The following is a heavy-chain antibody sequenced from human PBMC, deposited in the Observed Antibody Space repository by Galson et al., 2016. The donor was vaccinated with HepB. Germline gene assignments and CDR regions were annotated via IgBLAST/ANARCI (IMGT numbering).Heavy chain of an antibody. CDR3: APLGYCTAGTCYRVQ. Sequence: ETLSLTCAVSGGSVNSYNWWSWVRQTPGKGLEWIGEIYQSGTTNYNPSLKSRVTIPLDKSRNEFSLKLTSVTAADTAVYYCAPLGYCTAGTCYRVQWGQGHLVPVSS. V-gene: IGHV4-4*02. J-gene: IGHJ4*02. D-gene: IGHD2-8*02. CDR1: GGSVNSYNW. CDR2: IYQSGTT.